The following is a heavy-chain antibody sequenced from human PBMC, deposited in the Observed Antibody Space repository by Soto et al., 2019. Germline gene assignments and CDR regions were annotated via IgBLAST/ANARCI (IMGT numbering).Heavy chain of an antibody. Sequence: SETLSLTCTVSGGSISSGGYYWSWIRQHPGKGLEWIGYIYYSGSTYYNPSLKSRVTISVDTSKNQFSLKLSSVTAEDTALYYCAKPWVPSITDRPPRFDYWGRGTLVTVSS. CDR3: AKPWVPSITDRPPRFDY. D-gene: IGHD6-6*01. CDR2: IYYSGST. J-gene: IGHJ4*02. CDR1: GGSISSGGYY. V-gene: IGHV4-31*03.